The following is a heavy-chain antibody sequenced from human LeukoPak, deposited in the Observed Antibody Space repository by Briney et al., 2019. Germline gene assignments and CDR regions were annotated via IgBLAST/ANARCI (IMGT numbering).Heavy chain of an antibody. Sequence: GGSLRLSCAASGFSFSKYGLHWVRQAPGKGLQWVAMIWNDVSERYYVDSVKGRFTISRDSSKNTMFLQMNRMREEDTAVYYCAIETFHSGGPGSGSPAFDIWGQGTMVSVSS. CDR1: GFSFSKYG. CDR3: AIETFHSGGPGSGSPAFDI. J-gene: IGHJ3*02. V-gene: IGHV3-30*02. CDR2: IWNDVSER. D-gene: IGHD2-15*01.